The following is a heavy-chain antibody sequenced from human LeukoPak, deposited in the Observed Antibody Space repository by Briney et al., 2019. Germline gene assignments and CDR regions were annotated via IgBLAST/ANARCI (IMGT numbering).Heavy chain of an antibody. V-gene: IGHV4-34*01. Sequence: SETLSLTCAVYGGSFSGYYWSWIRQPPGKGLEWIREINHSGSTNYNPSLKSRVTISVDTSKNQFSLKLSSVTAADTAVYYCARSMVRGLIPYYYYMDVWGKGTTVTVSS. J-gene: IGHJ6*03. CDR3: ARSMVRGLIPYYYYMDV. CDR2: INHSGST. CDR1: GGSFSGYY. D-gene: IGHD3-10*01.